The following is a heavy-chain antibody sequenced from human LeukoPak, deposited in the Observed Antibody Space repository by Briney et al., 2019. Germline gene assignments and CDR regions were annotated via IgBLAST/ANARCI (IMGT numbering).Heavy chain of an antibody. V-gene: IGHV4-30-4*01. CDR2: IHYSGST. CDR1: GGSISSGNYY. D-gene: IGHD4-17*01. J-gene: IGHJ5*02. CDR3: VRGRGTAVTTGNWFDP. Sequence: SETLSLTCTVSGGSISSGNYYWNWNRQPPGKGLECIGYIHYSGSTYYNPSLKSRVTISVDTSKNQFSLKLSSVTAADTAVYYCVRGRGTAVTTGNWFDPWGQGTLVTVSS.